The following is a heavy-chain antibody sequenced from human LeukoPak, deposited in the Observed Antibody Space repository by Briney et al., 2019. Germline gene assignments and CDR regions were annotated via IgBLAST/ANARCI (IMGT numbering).Heavy chain of an antibody. V-gene: IGHV1-69*05. J-gene: IGHJ3*02. CDR3: AREEQDITMVRGAYCGAFDI. Sequence: EASVKVSCKASGGTFSSYDISWVRQAPGQGLEWVGGIIPIFGTANYAQKFKGRVTITTDESTSTAYMELSSLRSEDTAVYYCAREEQDITMVRGAYCGAFDIWGQGTMVTVSS. CDR1: GGTFSSYD. CDR2: IIPIFGTA. D-gene: IGHD3-10*01.